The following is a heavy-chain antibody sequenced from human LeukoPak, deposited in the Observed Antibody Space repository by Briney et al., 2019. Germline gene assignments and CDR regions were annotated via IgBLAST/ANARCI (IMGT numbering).Heavy chain of an antibody. V-gene: IGHV3-21*01. Sequence: GGSLRLSCAASGFTFSSYSMNWVRQAPGKGLEWVSFISSSRSYIYYADSVKGRFTISRDNFRDTVFLELTTLRPEDTGLYYCVRDLTSGARFDFWGPGTLVTVSS. CDR3: VRDLTSGARFDF. CDR1: GFTFSSYS. D-gene: IGHD3-9*01. J-gene: IGHJ4*01. CDR2: ISSSRSYI.